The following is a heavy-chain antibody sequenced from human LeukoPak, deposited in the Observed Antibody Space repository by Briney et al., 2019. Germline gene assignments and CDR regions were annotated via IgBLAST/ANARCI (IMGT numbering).Heavy chain of an antibody. CDR3: ARAPSAGSYLYYFDY. J-gene: IGHJ4*02. D-gene: IGHD3-10*01. Sequence: GGSLRLSCAASGFTFSSYSMNWVRHAPGKGLEWVSYISSSSSTIYYADSVEGRFTISRDNAKNSLYLQMNSLRAEDTAVYYCARAPSAGSYLYYFDYWGQGTLVTVSS. CDR1: GFTFSSYS. CDR2: ISSSSSTI. V-gene: IGHV3-48*01.